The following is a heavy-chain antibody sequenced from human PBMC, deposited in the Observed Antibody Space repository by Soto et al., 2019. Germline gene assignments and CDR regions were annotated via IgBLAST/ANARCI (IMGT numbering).Heavy chain of an antibody. CDR1: GFMFSVYT. V-gene: IGHV3-48*02. D-gene: IGHD3-22*01. J-gene: IGHJ4*02. CDR3: ARSYYHDSSAYYYDY. Sequence: HPGGSLRLSCAASGFMFSVYTMNWVRQAPGKGLEWISSINSDSSSIYHADSVKGRFTISRDNAKNSVDLQMNSLRDEDTAVYYCARSYYHDSSAYYYDYWGQGALVTVSS. CDR2: INSDSSSI.